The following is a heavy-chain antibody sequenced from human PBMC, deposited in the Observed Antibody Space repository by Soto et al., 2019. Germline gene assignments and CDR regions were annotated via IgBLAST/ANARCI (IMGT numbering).Heavy chain of an antibody. V-gene: IGHV3-7*03. J-gene: IGHJ4*02. CDR1: GFTFISYW. Sequence: GSLRLSCSASGFTFISYWMSWVRQAPGKGLEWVANIKPDGSEKYYVDSVKGRFTISRDNAKNSLYLQMNSLRAEDTAVYYCARDISNYGGEFYYWGQGTLVTVPS. CDR3: ARDISNYGGEFYY. D-gene: IGHD4-17*01. CDR2: IKPDGSEK.